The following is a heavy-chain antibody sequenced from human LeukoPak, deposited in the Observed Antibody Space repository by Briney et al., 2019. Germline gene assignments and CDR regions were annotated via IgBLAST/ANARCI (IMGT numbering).Heavy chain of an antibody. V-gene: IGHV3-48*01. CDR1: GFTFSSST. CDR3: AKDRQAVVWFDS. Sequence: GGSLRLSCAASGFTFSSSTMNWVRQAPGKGLEWVSYVSSRSNAIYYADSVKGRFTISRDNSKNTLYLQMNSLRAEDTAVYYCAKDRQAVVWFDSWGQGTLVTVSS. CDR2: VSSRSNAI. D-gene: IGHD6-19*01. J-gene: IGHJ5*01.